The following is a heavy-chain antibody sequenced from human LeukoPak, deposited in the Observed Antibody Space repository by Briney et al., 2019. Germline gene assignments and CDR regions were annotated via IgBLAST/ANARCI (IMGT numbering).Heavy chain of an antibody. J-gene: IGHJ3*02. V-gene: IGHV4-39*07. CDR1: GGSISSSDYY. CDR3: ARYGSAVGDSSGKGSNDAFDI. Sequence: SETLTLICTVSGGSISSSDYYWGWIRQPPGKGRESFGSIYYSGSICENPSLKSRVTIAVDTSKNQYSLKLSSVTAADTAVYYCARYGSAVGDSSGKGSNDAFDIWGQGTMVTVSS. D-gene: IGHD3-22*01. CDR2: IYYSGSI.